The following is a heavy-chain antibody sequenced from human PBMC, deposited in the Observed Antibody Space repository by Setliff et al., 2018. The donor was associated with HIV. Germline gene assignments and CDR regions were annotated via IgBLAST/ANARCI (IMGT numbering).Heavy chain of an antibody. CDR2: IYYSASI. V-gene: IGHV4-59*11. J-gene: IGHJ5*02. Sequence: PSETLSLTCTVSGASMGRHYWSWIRQPPGKGLEWIGNIYYSASITYNPSLKSRVTISVDTSKNQFSLKLSSVTAADTAVYYCARRPPRYCINTSCHRDWFDPWGQGTLVTVSS. D-gene: IGHD2-2*01. CDR3: ARRPPRYCINTSCHRDWFDP. CDR1: GASMGRHY.